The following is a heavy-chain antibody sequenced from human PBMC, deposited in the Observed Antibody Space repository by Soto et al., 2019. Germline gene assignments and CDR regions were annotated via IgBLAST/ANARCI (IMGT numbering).Heavy chain of an antibody. CDR2: IWYDGSNK. D-gene: IGHD1-26*01. CDR1: GFTFSSYG. V-gene: IGHV3-33*01. J-gene: IGHJ6*02. CDR3: ARDSGSYFSYGMDV. Sequence: QVQLVESGGGVVQPGRSLRLSCAASGFTFSSYGMHWVRQAPGKGLVWVAVIWYDGSNKYYADSVKGRFTISRDNSKNTLYLQMNSLRAEDTAVYYCARDSGSYFSYGMDVWGQGTTVTVSS.